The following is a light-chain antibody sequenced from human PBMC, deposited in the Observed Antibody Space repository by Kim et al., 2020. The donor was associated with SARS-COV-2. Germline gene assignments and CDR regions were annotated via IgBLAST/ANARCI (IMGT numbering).Light chain of an antibody. CDR1: QSVISS. Sequence: EIVLTQSPVTLSLSPGERATLSCRASQSVISSLAWYQQKPGQAPRLLIFDAFNRATGIPARFSGSGSGTDFTLTISRLEPEDFAVYYCQQRSNWPLTFGGGTKLEIK. J-gene: IGKJ4*01. CDR3: QQRSNWPLT. V-gene: IGKV3-11*01. CDR2: DAF.